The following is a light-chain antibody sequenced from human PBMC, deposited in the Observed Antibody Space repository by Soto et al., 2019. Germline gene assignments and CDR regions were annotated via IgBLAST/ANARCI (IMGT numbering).Light chain of an antibody. V-gene: IGKV1-39*01. Sequence: DIQMTQSPSSLSASVGDRVTITCRASQSISSYLNWYQQKPGKAPKLLIYAASSLQSGVPSRFSGRGSRTDFALTISSLQPEDFATYHYQHRYSTPRFGPGTNVDIK. CDR3: QHRYSTPR. CDR2: AAS. J-gene: IGKJ3*01. CDR1: QSISSY.